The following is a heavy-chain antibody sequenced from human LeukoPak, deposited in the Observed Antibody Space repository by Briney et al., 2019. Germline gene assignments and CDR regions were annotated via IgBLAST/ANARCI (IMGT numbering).Heavy chain of an antibody. CDR2: INPNSGGT. Sequence: ASVTVSCKASGYTFTGYYMHWVRQAPGQGLEWMGWINPNSGGTNYAQKFQGRVTMTRDTSISTAYMELSRLRSDDTAVYYCARDYYDSSGYSRSDAFDIWGQGTMVTVSS. J-gene: IGHJ3*02. D-gene: IGHD3-22*01. V-gene: IGHV1-2*02. CDR1: GYTFTGYY. CDR3: ARDYYDSSGYSRSDAFDI.